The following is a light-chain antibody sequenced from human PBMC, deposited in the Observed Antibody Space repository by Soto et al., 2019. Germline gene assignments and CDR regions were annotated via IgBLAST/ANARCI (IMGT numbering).Light chain of an antibody. V-gene: IGKV1-39*01. CDR3: QQTSSTPQT. CDR1: QSINTF. CDR2: GAS. J-gene: IGKJ4*01. Sequence: DLQLTQSPSSLSASVGDRVTITCRASQSINTFLHWYQQKPGKAPRLLIYGASSLHSGVPSRFSGGGSGTVFTLTISSLQPEDFATYYCQQTSSTPQTFGGGTKVEIK.